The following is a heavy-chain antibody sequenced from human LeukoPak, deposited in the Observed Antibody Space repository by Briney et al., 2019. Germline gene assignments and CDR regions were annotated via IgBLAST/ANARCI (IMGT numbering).Heavy chain of an antibody. J-gene: IGHJ4*02. CDR1: GITVRTYW. D-gene: IGHD2-15*01. CDR3: GGFGYEAGVDL. V-gene: IGHV3-7*01. CDR2: IKPDGSET. Sequence: PGGSLRLSCAGSGITVRTYWMTWVRQAPGEGLEFVANIKPDGSETYYADSVRGRFTISRDNANNLLYLQMNSLRGEDTAVYYCGGFGYEAGVDLWGQGTLGTVSS.